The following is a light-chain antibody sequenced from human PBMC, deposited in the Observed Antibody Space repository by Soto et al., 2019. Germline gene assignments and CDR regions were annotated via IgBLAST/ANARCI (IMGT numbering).Light chain of an antibody. CDR3: QQSYSTPRT. Sequence: DIKMTQSPSSLSASVGDRVTIPCRASQTISRNLNWYQQKPGKAPKLLIYAASSLQSGVPSRFSGSGSGTDFTLTISSLQPEDFATYYCQQSYSTPRTFGQGTKV. J-gene: IGKJ1*01. V-gene: IGKV1-39*01. CDR1: QTISRN. CDR2: AAS.